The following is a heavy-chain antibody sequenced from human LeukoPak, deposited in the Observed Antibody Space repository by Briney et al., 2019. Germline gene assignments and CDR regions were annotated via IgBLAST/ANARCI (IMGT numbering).Heavy chain of an antibody. CDR1: GFTFTKYW. D-gene: IGHD1-14*01. J-gene: IGHJ4*02. CDR3: AREVWGPEY. V-gene: IGHV3-7*01. Sequence: PGDSLRLSCAASGFTFTKYWMTWVRQAPGKGLEWVGNIKQDGSDKNYMDSVKGRSTISRDNTKNSVYLQMSSLRAEDTAVYYCAREVWGPEYWGQGTLVTVSS. CDR2: IKQDGSDK.